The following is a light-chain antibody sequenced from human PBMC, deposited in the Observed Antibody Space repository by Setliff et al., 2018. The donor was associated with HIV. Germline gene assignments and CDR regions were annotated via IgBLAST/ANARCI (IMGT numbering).Light chain of an antibody. CDR3: QSYDISLSGSV. J-gene: IGLJ2*01. Sequence: QSVLTQPPSVSGAPGQRVSISCTGSSSNIGAGYDVQWYQQLPGTAPKLLIYGDSNRPSGVPDRFSGSKSGTPASLAITGLQAEDEADYFCQSYDISLSGSVFGGGTKVTVL. CDR2: GDS. CDR1: SSNIGAGYD. V-gene: IGLV1-40*01.